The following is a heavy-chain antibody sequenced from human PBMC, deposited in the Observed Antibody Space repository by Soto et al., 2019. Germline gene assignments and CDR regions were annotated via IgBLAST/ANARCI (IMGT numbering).Heavy chain of an antibody. D-gene: IGHD3-10*02. CDR2: ISYDGSNK. J-gene: IGHJ3*02. Sequence: GGSLKLSCAASGFTFNNYGMHWVRQAPGKGLEWVAVISYDGSNKYYADSVKGRFTISRDNSKNTLYLQMNSLRAEDTAVYYCAKDIYVDSPLDAFDIWGQGTMVTVSS. CDR1: GFTFNNYG. V-gene: IGHV3-30*18. CDR3: AKDIYVDSPLDAFDI.